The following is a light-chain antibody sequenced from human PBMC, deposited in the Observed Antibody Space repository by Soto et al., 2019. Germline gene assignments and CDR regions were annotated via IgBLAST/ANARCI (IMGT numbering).Light chain of an antibody. CDR3: LLYAGGVWV. CDR2: STT. Sequence: QAVVTQEPSLTVSPGGTVTLTCASSTGTVASGYYASWYQQKPGQAPRALIYSTTNKHSCNPARFSGSLHGGKAALTLSAVQPEDDADCYSLLYAGGVWVFGGGTKLTVL. V-gene: IGLV7-43*01. CDR1: TGTVASGYY. J-gene: IGLJ3*02.